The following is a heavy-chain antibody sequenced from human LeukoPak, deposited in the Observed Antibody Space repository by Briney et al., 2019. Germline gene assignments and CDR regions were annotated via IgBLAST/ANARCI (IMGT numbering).Heavy chain of an antibody. CDR1: GYTSTSYA. V-gene: IGHV7-4-1*02. Sequence: GASVKVSCKASGYTSTSYAMNWVRQAPGQGLEWMGWINTNTGNPTYAQGFTGRFVFSLDTSVSTAYLQISSLKAEDTAVYYCARDSCSSTSCYSRGPFGWFDPWGQGTLVTVSS. CDR3: ARDSCSSTSCYSRGPFGWFDP. D-gene: IGHD2-2*01. CDR2: INTNTGNP. J-gene: IGHJ5*02.